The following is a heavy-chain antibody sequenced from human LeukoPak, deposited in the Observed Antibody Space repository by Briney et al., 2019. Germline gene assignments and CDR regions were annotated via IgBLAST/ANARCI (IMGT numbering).Heavy chain of an antibody. J-gene: IGHJ4*02. D-gene: IGHD3-10*01. Sequence: SETLSLTCTVSGGSISSYYWSWIRQPPGKGLEWIGYMHYSGSTNYNPSLKSRVTISVDTSKSHFSLKLSSVTAADTAVYYCARWILYSSGSYSDYWGQGTLVTVSS. CDR3: ARWILYSSGSYSDY. V-gene: IGHV4-59*01. CDR2: MHYSGST. CDR1: GGSISSYY.